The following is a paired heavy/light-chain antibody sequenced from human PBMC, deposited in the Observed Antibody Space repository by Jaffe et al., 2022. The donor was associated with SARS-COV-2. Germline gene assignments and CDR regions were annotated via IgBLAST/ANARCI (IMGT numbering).Light chain of an antibody. J-gene: IGKJ3*01. V-gene: IGKV1-5*03. CDR3: QQYNSFSGFT. Sequence: DIQMTQSPSTLSASVGDRVTITCRASQSVSSWLAWYQQKPGKAPKLLIYKASSLESGVPSRFSGSGSGTEFTLTITSLQPDDFATYYCQQYNSFSGFTFGPGTKVDIK. CDR2: KAS. CDR1: QSVSSW.
Heavy chain of an antibody. Sequence: QVQLVESGGGVVQPGRSLRLSCAASGFSFSTSGMHWVRQAPGKGLEWVAVIWYDGINKYYTDSVKGRFTISRDNSKNTLYLQMNNLRAEDTAMYYCASSHAYDTSSYFAYWGQGTLVTVSS. CDR2: IWYDGINK. CDR3: ASSHAYDTSSYFAY. D-gene: IGHD3-22*01. CDR1: GFSFSTSG. V-gene: IGHV3-33*01. J-gene: IGHJ4*02.